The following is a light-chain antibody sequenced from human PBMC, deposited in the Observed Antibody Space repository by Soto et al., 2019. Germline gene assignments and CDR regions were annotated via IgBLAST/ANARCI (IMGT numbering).Light chain of an antibody. J-gene: IGLJ2*01. CDR1: SSNIGNNY. Sequence: QSVLTQPPSVSAAPGQKVTISCSGSSSNIGNNYVSWYQQLPGTAPKLLIYDNNKRPSGIPDRFSGSKSGTSGTLDITGLQTGDEADYYCATWDYSLAGEVFGGGTMLTVL. V-gene: IGLV1-51*01. CDR3: ATWDYSLAGEV. CDR2: DNN.